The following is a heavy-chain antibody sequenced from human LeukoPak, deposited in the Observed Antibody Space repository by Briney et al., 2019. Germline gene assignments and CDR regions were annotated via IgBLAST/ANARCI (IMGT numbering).Heavy chain of an antibody. CDR1: GYTFTSYG. V-gene: IGHV1-18*01. CDR2: ISAYNGNT. CDR3: ASLYYDFWSPHYYYMDV. J-gene: IGHJ6*03. D-gene: IGHD3-3*01. Sequence: ASVKVSCKASGYTFTSYGISWVRQAPGQGLEWMGWISAYNGNTNYAQKLQGRATMTTDTSTSTAYMELRSLRSDDTAVYYCASLYYDFWSPHYYYMDVWGKGTTVTVSS.